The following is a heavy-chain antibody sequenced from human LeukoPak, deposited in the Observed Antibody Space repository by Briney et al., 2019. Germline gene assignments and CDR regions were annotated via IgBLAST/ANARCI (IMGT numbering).Heavy chain of an antibody. V-gene: IGHV1-2*02. D-gene: IGHD6-19*01. CDR1: GYTFIGYY. CDR3: ARERYSSGKIGRPIRPPQPDY. J-gene: IGHJ4*02. CDR2: INPNSGGT. Sequence: EASVKVSCKTSGYTFIGYYMHWVRQAPGQGLEWMGWINPNSGGTNYAQKFQGRVTMTRDTSISTAYMELSRLRSDDTAVYYCARERYSSGKIGRPIRPPQPDYWGQGTLVTVSS.